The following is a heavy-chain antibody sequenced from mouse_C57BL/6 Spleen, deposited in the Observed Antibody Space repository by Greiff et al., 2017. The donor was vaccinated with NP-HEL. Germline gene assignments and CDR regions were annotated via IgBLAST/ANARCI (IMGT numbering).Heavy chain of an antibody. CDR1: GYAFTNYL. CDR2: INPGSGGT. D-gene: IGHD2-5*01. Sequence: VQLQQSGAELVRPGPSVKVSCKASGYAFTNYLIEWVKQRPGQGLEWIGVINPGSGGTNYNEKFKGKATLTADKSSSTAYMQLSSLTSEDSAVYFCARRAYSNYMDYWGQGTSVTVSS. J-gene: IGHJ4*01. V-gene: IGHV1-54*01. CDR3: ARRAYSNYMDY.